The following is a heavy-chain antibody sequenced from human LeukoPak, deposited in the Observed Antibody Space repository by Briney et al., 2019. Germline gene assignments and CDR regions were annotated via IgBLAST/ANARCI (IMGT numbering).Heavy chain of an antibody. CDR3: ARGGSSAFDI. CDR2: IYHSGST. J-gene: IGHJ3*02. D-gene: IGHD3-10*01. CDR1: GGSISSGGYS. V-gene: IGHV4-30-2*01. Sequence: PSQTLSLTCAVSGGSISSGGYSWSWIRQPPGKGLEWIGYIYHSGSTYYNPSLKSRVTISVDRSKNQFSLKLSSVTAADTAVYYCARGGSSAFDIWGQGTMVTVSS.